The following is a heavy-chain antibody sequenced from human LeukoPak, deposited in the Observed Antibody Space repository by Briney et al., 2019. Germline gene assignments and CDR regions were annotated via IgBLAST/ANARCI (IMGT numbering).Heavy chain of an antibody. CDR2: ISSDGSGT. Sequence: GGSVRLSCAASGFTFSNYWMHWVRQAPGKGLGWVSRISSDGSGTTYADSVKGRFTLSRVNAKRTLYLQINSLRAEDTAVYYCARQPSFCSDGSCYDYWGQGSLVIVSS. J-gene: IGHJ4*02. CDR1: GFTFSNYW. D-gene: IGHD2-15*01. V-gene: IGHV3-74*01. CDR3: ARQPSFCSDGSCYDY.